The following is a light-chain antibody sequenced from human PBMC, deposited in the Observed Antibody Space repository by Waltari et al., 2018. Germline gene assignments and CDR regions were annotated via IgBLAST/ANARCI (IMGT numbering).Light chain of an antibody. V-gene: IGLV2-8*01. CDR3: SAFAGSNNFGV. Sequence: QSALTQPPSASGSPGQSVTISCPGTSRDIGGRNFVSWYQQRPGKAPIFLIYDVNKRPSGVSDRFSGSKSGNTASLTVSGHQPDDEATYYCSAFAGSNNFGVFGGGTKLTVL. J-gene: IGLJ3*02. CDR1: SRDIGGRNF. CDR2: DVN.